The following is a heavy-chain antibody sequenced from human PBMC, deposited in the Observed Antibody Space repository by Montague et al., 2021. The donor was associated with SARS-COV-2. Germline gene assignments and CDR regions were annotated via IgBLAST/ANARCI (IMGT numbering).Heavy chain of an antibody. CDR3: ARHLRAIRWAGGNSRNPH. D-gene: IGHD3-16*01. CDR2: IYYSGSI. J-gene: IGHJ4*02. CDR1: GDSISNSYYY. V-gene: IGHV4-39*01. Sequence: SETLSLTCIVSGDSISNSYYYWDWIRQPPGKGLEWIGTIYYSGSIYYNPSLKSRLTISLDTSRNQFSLKLTSVTAADTAVYYCARHLRAIRWAGGNSRNPHWGQGTLVTVSS.